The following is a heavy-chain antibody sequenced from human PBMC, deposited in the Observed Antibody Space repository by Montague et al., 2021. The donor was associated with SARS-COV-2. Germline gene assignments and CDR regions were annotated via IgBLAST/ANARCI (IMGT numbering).Heavy chain of an antibody. V-gene: IGHV5-51*07. CDR1: GYSFTSYW. CDR2: IYPGDSDT. CDR3: ARVTDYYYDTSGYWDAFDI. J-gene: IGHJ3*02. D-gene: IGHD3-22*01. Sequence: QSGAEVKEPGESLKISYKGSGYSFTSYWIGWVHQMPGKGLEWMGIIYPGDSDTRYSPSFQGQVTISADKSISTAYLQWSSLKASDTAIYYCARVTDYYYDTSGYWDAFDIWGQGTMVTVSS.